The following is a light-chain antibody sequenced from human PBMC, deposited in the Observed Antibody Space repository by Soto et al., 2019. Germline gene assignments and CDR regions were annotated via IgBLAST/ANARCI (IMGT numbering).Light chain of an antibody. CDR3: CSYTTTTTYV. Sequence: QFVLAQPASVSGSPGQSITISCTGTSSDIGSYNYISWYQQYPDKGPKLIIYGVTNRPSGVSNRFSGSKSGYTASLTISGLQAEDEADYYCCSYTTTTTYVFGTGNKLTVL. V-gene: IGLV2-14*03. J-gene: IGLJ1*01. CDR2: GVT. CDR1: SSDIGSYNY.